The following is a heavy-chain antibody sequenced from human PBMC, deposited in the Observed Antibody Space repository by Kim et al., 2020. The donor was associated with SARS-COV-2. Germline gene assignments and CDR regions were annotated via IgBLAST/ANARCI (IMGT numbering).Heavy chain of an antibody. CDR3: ARAQGDTMVRGVIRFDP. J-gene: IGHJ5*02. CDR1: GGSISSYY. V-gene: IGHV4-59*13. Sequence: SETLSLTCTVSGGSISSYYWSWIRQPPGKGLEWIGYIYYSGSTNYNPSLKSRVTISVDTSKKQFSLKLSSVTAADTAVYYCARAQGDTMVRGVIRFDPWGQGTLVTVSS. CDR2: IYYSGST. D-gene: IGHD3-10*01.